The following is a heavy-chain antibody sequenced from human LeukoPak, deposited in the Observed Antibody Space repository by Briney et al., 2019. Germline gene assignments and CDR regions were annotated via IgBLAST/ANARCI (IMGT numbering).Heavy chain of an antibody. CDR1: GGSFSGYY. J-gene: IGHJ3*02. CDR2: INHSGST. V-gene: IGHV4-34*01. CDR3: ARDLFGLRHFDWLSDAFDI. Sequence: PSETLSLTCAVYGGSFSGYYWSWIRQPPGKGLEWIGEINHSGSTNYNPSLKSRVTISVDTSKNQFSLKLSSVTAADTAVYYCARDLFGLRHFDWLSDAFDIWGQGTMVTVSS. D-gene: IGHD3-9*01.